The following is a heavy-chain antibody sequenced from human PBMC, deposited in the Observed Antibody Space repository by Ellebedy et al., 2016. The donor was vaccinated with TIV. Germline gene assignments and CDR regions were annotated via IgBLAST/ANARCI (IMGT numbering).Heavy chain of an antibody. CDR2: IHPDGTIT. CDR1: GFSFSGHW. V-gene: IGHV3-74*01. D-gene: IGHD6-6*01. CDR3: ASEYSSSSHWGY. Sequence: GGSLRLSCAASGFSFSGHWMHWVRLAPGKGLVWVSRIHPDGTITHYADSVKGRFTISRDNAKNSLYLQMNSLRAEDTAVYYCASEYSSSSHWGYWGQGTLVTVSS. J-gene: IGHJ4*02.